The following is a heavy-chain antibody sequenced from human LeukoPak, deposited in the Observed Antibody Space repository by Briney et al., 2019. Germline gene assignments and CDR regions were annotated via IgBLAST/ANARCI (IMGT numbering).Heavy chain of an antibody. V-gene: IGHV3-53*01. CDR3: ASPGGGDYYNS. CDR2: IYTGGTT. CDR1: GLTVSSIY. Sequence: GGSLRLSCAVSGLTVSSIYMSWVSQAPGKGLEWVSVIYTGGTTYYADSVKGRFTISRDNYKSTLYLQMNSLRAEDTAVYYCASPGGGDYYNSWGQGTLVTVSS. D-gene: IGHD3-10*01. J-gene: IGHJ4*02.